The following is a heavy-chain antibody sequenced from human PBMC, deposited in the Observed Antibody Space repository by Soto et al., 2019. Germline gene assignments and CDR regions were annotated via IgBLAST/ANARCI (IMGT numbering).Heavy chain of an antibody. Sequence: QVQLVQSGAEVKKPGDSVKVSCKASGYTFINYGFSWVRQAPGQGLEWMGWISANNGNTNYAQNLQGRVTMTTDTSTSTAYMELRSLRSDDTAVFYCARGAVVGPHTLCGMDFWGPRDHGHRLL. J-gene: IGHJ6*01. V-gene: IGHV1-18*01. CDR1: GYTFINYG. CDR2: ISANNGNT. D-gene: IGHD6-19*01. CDR3: ARGAVVGPHTLCGMDF.